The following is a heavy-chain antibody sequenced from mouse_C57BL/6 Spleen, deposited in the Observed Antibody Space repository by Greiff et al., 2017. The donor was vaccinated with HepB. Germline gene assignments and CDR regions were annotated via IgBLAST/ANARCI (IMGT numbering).Heavy chain of an antibody. CDR1: GYTFTSYT. Sequence: QVQLQQSGAELARPGASVKMSCKASGYTFTSYTMHWVKQRPGQGLEWIGYINPSSGYTKYNQKFKDKATLTADKSSSTAYMQLSSLTSEDSAVYYCARVYYGTFYWYFDVWGTGTTVTVSS. J-gene: IGHJ1*03. CDR2: INPSSGYT. CDR3: ARVYYGTFYWYFDV. D-gene: IGHD1-1*01. V-gene: IGHV1-4*01.